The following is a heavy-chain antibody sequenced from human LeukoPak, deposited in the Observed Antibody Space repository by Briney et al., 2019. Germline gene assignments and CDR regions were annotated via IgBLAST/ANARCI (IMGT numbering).Heavy chain of an antibody. V-gene: IGHV4-4*07. J-gene: IGHJ5*02. D-gene: IGHD3-3*01. CDR2: IYTSGST. CDR3: AREGFWSGYYGWFDP. CDR1: GGSISSYY. Sequence: LPETLSLTCTVSGGSISSYYWSWIRQPAGKGLEWIGRIYTSGSTNYNPSLKSRVTMSVDTSKNQFSLKLSSVTAADTAVYYCAREGFWSGYYGWFDPWGQGTLVTVSS.